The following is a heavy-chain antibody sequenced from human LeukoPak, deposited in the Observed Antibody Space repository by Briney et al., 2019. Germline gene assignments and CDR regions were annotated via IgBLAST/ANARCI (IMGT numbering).Heavy chain of an antibody. CDR3: ARDLTVVVPAALLEYYYYYMDV. CDR1: AVSISNSSYY. J-gene: IGHJ6*03. Sequence: SQNLSLTCTVSAVSISNSSYYWSWTRQPPEKRLEWIASIYTRKCTNYNPSLKSRLTISVDASKHQFSLKLSSVTAADTAVYYCARDLTVVVPAALLEYYYYYMDVWGKGTTVTVSS. V-gene: IGHV4-61*02. D-gene: IGHD2-2*01. CDR2: IYTRKCT.